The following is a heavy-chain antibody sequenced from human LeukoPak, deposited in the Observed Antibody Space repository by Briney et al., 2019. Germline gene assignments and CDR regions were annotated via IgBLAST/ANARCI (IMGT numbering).Heavy chain of an antibody. D-gene: IGHD3-3*01. CDR2: INPNSGGT. J-gene: IGHJ6*02. CDR1: GYTFTGYY. V-gene: IGHV1-2*06. CDR3: ARESYDFWSGYYNYYYYGMDV. Sequence: XSVTVSFTASGYTFTGYYMHWVRQAPGQGLEWMGRINPNSGGTNYEQKFQGRVTMTRDTSISTAYMELSRLRSDDTAVYYCARESYDFWSGYYNYYYYGMDVWGQGTTVTVSS.